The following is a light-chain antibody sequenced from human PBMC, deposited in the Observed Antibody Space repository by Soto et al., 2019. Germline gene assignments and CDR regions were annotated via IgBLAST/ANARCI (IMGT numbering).Light chain of an antibody. V-gene: IGKV3-20*01. Sequence: ESWLTQSPGTLSLSPGEIATLSFMSIQSVSSSYLAWYQQKPGQAPRLLIYGASSRATGIPDRFSGSGSGTDFTLTISRLEPEDFAVCYCQQYGSSPPRTFGQGTKVDIK. J-gene: IGKJ1*01. CDR2: GAS. CDR3: QQYGSSPPRT. CDR1: QSVSSSY.